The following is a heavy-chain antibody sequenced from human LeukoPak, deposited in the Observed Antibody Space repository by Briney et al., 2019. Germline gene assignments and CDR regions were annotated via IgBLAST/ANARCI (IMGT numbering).Heavy chain of an antibody. V-gene: IGHV3-7*01. CDR1: GFTFSSYE. D-gene: IGHD2-2*01. CDR2: IKQGGSEK. Sequence: PGGSLRLSCAASGFTFSSYEMNWVRQAPGKGLEWVANIKQGGSEKYYVDSVKGRFTISRGNAKNSLYLQLNSLRAEDTAVYYCAREVVVVPAAMTSPYYYYMDVWGKGTTVTVSS. CDR3: AREVVVVPAAMTSPYYYYMDV. J-gene: IGHJ6*03.